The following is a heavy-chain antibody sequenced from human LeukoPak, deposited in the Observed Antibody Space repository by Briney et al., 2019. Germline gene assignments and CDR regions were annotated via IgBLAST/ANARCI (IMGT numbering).Heavy chain of an antibody. CDR2: ISSNGGST. V-gene: IGHV3-64*01. CDR3: ARSSGSGWYEAAFDI. D-gene: IGHD6-19*01. J-gene: IGHJ3*02. Sequence: GASVKVSCKASGYTFTGYYMHWVRQAPGKGLEYVSAISSNGGSTYYANSVKGRFTISRDNSKNTLYLQMGSLRAEDMAVYYCARSSGSGWYEAAFDIWGQGTMVTVSS. CDR1: GYTFTGYY.